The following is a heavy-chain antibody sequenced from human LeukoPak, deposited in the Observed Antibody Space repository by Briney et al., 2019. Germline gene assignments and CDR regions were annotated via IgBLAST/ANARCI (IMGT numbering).Heavy chain of an antibody. Sequence: GGSLRLSCAASGFTFSGSAMHWVRQASGKGLEWVGRIRSKANSYATAYAASVKGRFTISRDDSKNTAYLQMNSLRTEDTAVYYYTTSADDYVWGSPDYWGQGTLVTVSS. D-gene: IGHD3-16*01. CDR3: TTSADDYVWGSPDY. J-gene: IGHJ4*02. V-gene: IGHV3-73*01. CDR2: IRSKANSYAT. CDR1: GFTFSGSA.